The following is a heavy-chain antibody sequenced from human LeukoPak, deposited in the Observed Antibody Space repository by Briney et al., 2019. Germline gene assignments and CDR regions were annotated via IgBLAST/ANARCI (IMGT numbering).Heavy chain of an antibody. D-gene: IGHD3-22*01. CDR2: INHSGST. CDR1: GGSFSGYY. Sequence: SETLSLTCAVYGGSFSGYYWSWIRQPPGKGLEWIGEINHSGSTNYNPSLKSRVTISVDTSKNQFSLKLSSVTAADTAVYYCARVSSSGYYYGRDFDYWGQGTLVTVSS. CDR3: ARVSSSGYYYGRDFDY. J-gene: IGHJ4*02. V-gene: IGHV4-34*01.